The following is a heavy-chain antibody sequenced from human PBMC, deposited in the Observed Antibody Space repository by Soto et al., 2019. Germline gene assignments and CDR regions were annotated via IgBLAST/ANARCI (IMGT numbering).Heavy chain of an antibody. CDR1: GGSISSGGYY. V-gene: IGHV4-31*03. CDR3: ARDSHGGNPRGYYYYYGMDV. J-gene: IGHJ6*02. CDR2: IYYSGST. D-gene: IGHD2-15*01. Sequence: SETLSLTCTVSGGSISSGGYYWSWIRQHPGKGLEWIGYIYYSGSTYYNPSLKSRVTISVDTSKNQFSLKLSSVTAADTAVYYCARDSHGGNPRGYYYYYGMDVWGQGTTVTVSS.